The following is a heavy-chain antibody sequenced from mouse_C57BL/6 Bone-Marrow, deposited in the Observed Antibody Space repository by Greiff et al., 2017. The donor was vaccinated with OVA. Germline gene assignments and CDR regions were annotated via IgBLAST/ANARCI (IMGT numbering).Heavy chain of an antibody. Sequence: VQLQQSGPELVKPGASVKISCKASGYSFTDYNMNWVKQSNGKSLEWIGVINPNYGTTSYNQKFKGKATLTVDQSSSTAYMQLNSLTSEDSAVYYSAFFYGSSYTYFDVWGTGTPVTVSP. V-gene: IGHV1-39*01. D-gene: IGHD1-1*01. CDR3: AFFYGSSYTYFDV. CDR1: GYSFTDYN. J-gene: IGHJ1*03. CDR2: INPNYGTT.